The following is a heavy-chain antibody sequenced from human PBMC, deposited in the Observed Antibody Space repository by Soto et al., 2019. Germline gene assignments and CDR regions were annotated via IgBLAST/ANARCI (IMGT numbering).Heavy chain of an antibody. CDR3: ARGSPVRANWNFDY. CDR1: GGSISSYY. D-gene: IGHD1-20*01. Sequence: LSLTCIVSGGSISSYYWNWIRQPPGRGLEWIGYIFYSGSTNYNPSLKSRVTISVDTSKNHFSLKLSSVTAADSAVYYCARGSPVRANWNFDYWGRGTLVTVLL. V-gene: IGHV4-59*01. CDR2: IFYSGST. J-gene: IGHJ4*02.